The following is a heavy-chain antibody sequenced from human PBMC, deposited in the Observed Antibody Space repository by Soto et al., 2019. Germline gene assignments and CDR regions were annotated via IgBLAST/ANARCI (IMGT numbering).Heavy chain of an antibody. CDR2: SNHVGNT. J-gene: IGHJ4*02. D-gene: IGHD5-18*01. CDR3: ARVRIAGVTTD. CDR1: GGSFSGYY. Sequence: QVQLQQWGAGLLKPSETLSLTCAVYGGSFSGYYWSWIRQPPGKGLEWIGESNHVGNTNYNPSLKRRFTMSVDPSKNQFSLRLSSVTAADTGVYYCARVRIAGVTTDWGQGTLVLVSS. V-gene: IGHV4-34*01.